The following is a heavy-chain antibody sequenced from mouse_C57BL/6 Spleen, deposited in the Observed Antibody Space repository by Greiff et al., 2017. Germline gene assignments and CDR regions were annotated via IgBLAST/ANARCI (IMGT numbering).Heavy chain of an antibody. CDR1: GYTFTDYT. Sequence: QVQLQQSDAELVKPGASVKISCKASGYTFTDYTIHWMKQRPEQGLEWIGYIYPRDGSTKYNEKFKGKATLTADKSSSTAYLQLNSLTSADSAVYFCARCDYGSSYLYLYFDVWGTGATVTVSS. V-gene: IGHV1-78*01. D-gene: IGHD1-1*01. CDR3: ARCDYGSSYLYLYFDV. J-gene: IGHJ1*03. CDR2: IYPRDGST.